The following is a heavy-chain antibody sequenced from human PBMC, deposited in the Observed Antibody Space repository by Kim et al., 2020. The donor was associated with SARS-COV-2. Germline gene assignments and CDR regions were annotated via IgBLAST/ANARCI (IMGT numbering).Heavy chain of an antibody. CDR3: ARGPPPGGYCSSNSCYGGFDY. V-gene: IGHV3-21*01. CDR2: ISSSSSYI. D-gene: IGHD2-2*01. CDR1: GFTFSSYS. J-gene: IGHJ4*02. Sequence: GGSLRLSCAASGFTFSSYSMNWVRQAPGKGLEWVSSISSSSSYIYYADSVKGRFTISRDNAKNSLYLQMNSLRAEDTAVYYCARGPPPGGYCSSNSCYGGFDYWGQGTLVTVSS.